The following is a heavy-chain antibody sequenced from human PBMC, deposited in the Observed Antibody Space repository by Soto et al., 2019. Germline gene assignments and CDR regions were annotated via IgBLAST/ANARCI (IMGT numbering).Heavy chain of an antibody. J-gene: IGHJ4*02. CDR1: GGSIRNYF. Sequence: PSETLSLTCTVSGGSIRNYFWSWIRQPPGKRLEWIGYIYYSGYTNYNPSLKNRVTISVDTSKNEFSLELTSVTAADTALYYCARDRYGMSLTGPEVVAYWGQGTLVIV. CDR2: IYYSGYT. V-gene: IGHV4-59*01. D-gene: IGHD1-20*01. CDR3: ARDRYGMSLTGPEVVAY.